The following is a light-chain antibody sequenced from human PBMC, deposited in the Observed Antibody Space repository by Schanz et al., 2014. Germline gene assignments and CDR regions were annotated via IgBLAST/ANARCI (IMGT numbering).Light chain of an antibody. Sequence: DIVMTQSPDSLAVSLGERATINCKPSQSVLYSSNNKNFFAWYQQKPGQPPKLLIYWASTRESGVPDRFSGSGSGTDFTLTISSLQAEDVAVYYCQQYYSTPLTFGGGTKLEIK. CDR1: QSVLYSSNNKNF. J-gene: IGKJ4*01. CDR2: WAS. CDR3: QQYYSTPLT. V-gene: IGKV4-1*01.